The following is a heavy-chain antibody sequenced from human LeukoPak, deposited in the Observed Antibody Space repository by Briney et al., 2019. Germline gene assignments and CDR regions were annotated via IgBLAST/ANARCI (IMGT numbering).Heavy chain of an antibody. CDR2: ISAYNGNT. CDR1: GYTFTSYG. Sequence: ASVKVSCKASGYTFTSYGISWVRQAPGQGFEWMGWISAYNGNTNYAQRLQGKVTMTTDTSTSTAYMELRSLRSDDTAVYYCASARYSSGWYENFDYWGQGTLVTVSS. D-gene: IGHD6-19*01. CDR3: ASARYSSGWYENFDY. J-gene: IGHJ4*02. V-gene: IGHV1-18*01.